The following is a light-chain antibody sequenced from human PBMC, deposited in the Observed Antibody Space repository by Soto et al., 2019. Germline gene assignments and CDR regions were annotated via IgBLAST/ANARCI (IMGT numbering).Light chain of an antibody. CDR2: GAS. CDR3: QHYGTSPTWT. V-gene: IGKV3-20*01. J-gene: IGKJ1*01. Sequence: EIVLTKSPGTLSLSPGERVTLSCRASQSVSSSYLAWYQQKPGQAPRLLIYGASSRATGIPDRFSGSGSGTDFTLTISRLEPEDFAVYYCQHYGTSPTWTFGQGTKVEI. CDR1: QSVSSSY.